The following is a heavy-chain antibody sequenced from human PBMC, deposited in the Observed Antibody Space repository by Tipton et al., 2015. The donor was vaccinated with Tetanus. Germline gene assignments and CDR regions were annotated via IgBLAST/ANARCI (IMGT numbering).Heavy chain of an antibody. J-gene: IGHJ5*02. CDR1: GSTFSNYA. Sequence: SLRLSCAASGSTFSNYAMAWVRQAPGKGLEWVSGISVRGSHTYYADPVKGRFSISRDNSKNTVYLQMNSLRAEDTAIYYCAKYSLNSQYYGTSGYRTFDPWGQGALVTVSS. CDR2: ISVRGSHT. D-gene: IGHD3-22*01. CDR3: AKYSLNSQYYGTSGYRTFDP. V-gene: IGHV3-23*01.